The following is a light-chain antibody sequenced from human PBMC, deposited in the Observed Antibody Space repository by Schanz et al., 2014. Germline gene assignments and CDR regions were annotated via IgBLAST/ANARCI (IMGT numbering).Light chain of an antibody. Sequence: QSALTQPASVSGSPGQSITISCTGTSSDVGGYNYVSWYQQHPGKAPKLLISGVSNRPSGVSDRFSGSKSGNTASLTISGLQAEDEADYYCSSYTSSDNLVFGGGTKLTVL. J-gene: IGLJ3*02. V-gene: IGLV2-14*01. CDR3: SSYTSSDNLV. CDR1: SSDVGGYNY. CDR2: GVS.